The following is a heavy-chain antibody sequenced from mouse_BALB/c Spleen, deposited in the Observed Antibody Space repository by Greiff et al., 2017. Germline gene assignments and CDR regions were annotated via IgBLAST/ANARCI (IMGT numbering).Heavy chain of an antibody. J-gene: IGHJ2*01. V-gene: IGHV1S81*02. CDR3: ARGGTTVVHFDY. CDR2: INPSNGRT. CDR1: GYTFTSYW. Sequence: QVQLQQSGAELVKPGASVKLSCKASGYTFTSYWMHWVKQRPGQGLEWIGEINPSNGRTNYNEKFKSKATLTVDKSSSTAYMQLSSLTSEDSAVYYCARGGTTVVHFDYWGQGTTLTVSS. D-gene: IGHD1-1*01.